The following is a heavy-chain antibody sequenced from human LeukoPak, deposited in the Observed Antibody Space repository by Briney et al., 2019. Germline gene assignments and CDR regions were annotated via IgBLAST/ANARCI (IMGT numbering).Heavy chain of an antibody. V-gene: IGHV3-48*01. Sequence: PGGSLRLSCAASGFTFSSYSMNWVRQAPGKGLEWVSYISSSSSTIYYADSVKGRFTISRDNAKNSLYLQMNSLRAEDTAVYYCARARITIFGVVQASANLFDPWGQGTLVTVSS. CDR2: ISSSSSTI. D-gene: IGHD3-3*01. J-gene: IGHJ5*02. CDR3: ARARITIFGVVQASANLFDP. CDR1: GFTFSSYS.